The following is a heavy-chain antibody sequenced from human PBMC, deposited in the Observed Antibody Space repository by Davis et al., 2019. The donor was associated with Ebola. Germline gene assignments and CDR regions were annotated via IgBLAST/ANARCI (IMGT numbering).Heavy chain of an antibody. Sequence: MPGGSLRLSCAVYGGSFSGYYWSWIRQPPGKGLEWIGEINHSGRTNYNPSLKSRVTISVDTSKNQFSLKMSSVTAADTAVYYCAREGRSGYSNWFDPWGQGPLVTVSS. J-gene: IGHJ5*02. V-gene: IGHV4-34*01. CDR2: INHSGRT. CDR3: AREGRSGYSNWFDP. CDR1: GGSFSGYY. D-gene: IGHD3-22*01.